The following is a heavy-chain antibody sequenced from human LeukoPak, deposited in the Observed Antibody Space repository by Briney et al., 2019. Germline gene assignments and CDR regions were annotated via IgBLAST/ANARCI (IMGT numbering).Heavy chain of an antibody. CDR2: INPSGGST. V-gene: IGHV1-46*01. CDR3: ARGGDTAMVTSWWFDP. D-gene: IGHD5-18*01. Sequence: ASVTVSCKASGYTFTSYYMHWVRQAPGQGLEWMGIINPSGGSTSYAQKFQGRVTMTRDTSTSTVYMELSSLRSEDTAVYYCARGGDTAMVTSWWFDPWGQGTLVTVSS. J-gene: IGHJ5*02. CDR1: GYTFTSYY.